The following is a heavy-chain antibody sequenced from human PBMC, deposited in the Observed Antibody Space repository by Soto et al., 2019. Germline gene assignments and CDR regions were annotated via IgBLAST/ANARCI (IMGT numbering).Heavy chain of an antibody. J-gene: IGHJ4*02. CDR2: ISYDGSRK. CDR1: GFTFSRYA. CDR3: AKAGYYDSSGYYELDY. D-gene: IGHD3-22*01. V-gene: IGHV3-30*18. Sequence: GGSLRLSCAASGFTFSRYAMHWVRQAPGKGLEWLADISYDGSRKFYADSAKGRFTISRDDSENTLYLQMNSLRAEDTAVYYCAKAGYYDSSGYYELDYWGQGTLVTVSS.